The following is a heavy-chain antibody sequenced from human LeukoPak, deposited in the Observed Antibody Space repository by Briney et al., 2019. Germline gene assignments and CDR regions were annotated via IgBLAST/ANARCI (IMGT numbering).Heavy chain of an antibody. CDR3: ARGDSGSYYFDY. V-gene: IGHV3-48*03. J-gene: IGHJ4*02. CDR1: GFTFSSYE. D-gene: IGHD1-26*01. CDR2: ISSSGSTI. Sequence: GGSLRLSCAASGFTFSSYEMNWVRQAPGKGLEWVPYISSSGSTIYYADSVKGRFTISRDNAKNSLYLQMNSLRAEDTAVYYCARGDSGSYYFDYWGQGTLVTVSS.